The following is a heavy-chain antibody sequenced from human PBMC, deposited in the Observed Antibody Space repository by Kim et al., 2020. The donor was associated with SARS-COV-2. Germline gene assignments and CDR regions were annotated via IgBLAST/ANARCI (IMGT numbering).Heavy chain of an antibody. CDR1: GGTFSSYA. CDR2: LIPIFGTA. J-gene: IGHJ4*02. D-gene: IGHD6-13*01. Sequence: SVKVSCKASGGTFSSYAISWVRQAPGQGLEWMGGLIPIFGTANYAQKFQGRVTITADESTSTAYMELSSLSSEDPAVYYCARDRGSYSSSWYYFDYWGQ. V-gene: IGHV1-69*13. CDR3: ARDRGSYSSSWYYFDY.